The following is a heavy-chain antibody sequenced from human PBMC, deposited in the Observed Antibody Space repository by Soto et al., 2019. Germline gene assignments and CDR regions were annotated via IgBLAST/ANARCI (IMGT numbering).Heavy chain of an antibody. J-gene: IGHJ6*02. D-gene: IGHD6-6*01. CDR1: GYTFTSYD. V-gene: IGHV1-8*01. CDR2: MNPNSGNT. CDR3: ASGLYSSSSYYYYYYGMDV. Sequence: GASVKVSCKASGYTFTSYDINWVRQATGQGLEWMGWMNPNSGNTGYAQKFQGRVTMTRNTSISTAYMELSSLRSEDTAVYYCASGLYSSSSYYYYYYGMDVWGQGTTVTVSS.